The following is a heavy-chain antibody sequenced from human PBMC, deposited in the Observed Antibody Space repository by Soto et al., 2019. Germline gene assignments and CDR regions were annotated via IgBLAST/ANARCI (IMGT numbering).Heavy chain of an antibody. CDR2: ISARGGRS. V-gene: IGHV3-23*01. D-gene: IGHD5-12*01. Sequence: DVQMLESGGGLVQPGGSLRISCAASGFSFSSYAMVWVRKAPGKGLEWVAVISARGGRSYFADSVKGRFTLSRDNSKNVLSLEMNSLRAEDTAIYFCAKGSIEYSASVDNLGQGTLVVVSS. CDR1: GFSFSSYA. J-gene: IGHJ4*02. CDR3: AKGSIEYSASVDN.